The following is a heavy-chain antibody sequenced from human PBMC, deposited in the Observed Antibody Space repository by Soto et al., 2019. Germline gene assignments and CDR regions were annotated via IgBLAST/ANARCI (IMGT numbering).Heavy chain of an antibody. Sequence: SETLSLTCSVSGDSVSSDRYFWTWIRQPPGKGVEWIAYISYTGDTNYNPSLKSRVTISVDTSRNQFSLTLTSVTAADTAVYFCARIVVGATVDLWGQGSLVTVSS. D-gene: IGHD1-26*01. J-gene: IGHJ5*02. CDR1: GDSVSSDRYF. V-gene: IGHV4-61*01. CDR2: ISYTGDT. CDR3: ARIVVGATVDL.